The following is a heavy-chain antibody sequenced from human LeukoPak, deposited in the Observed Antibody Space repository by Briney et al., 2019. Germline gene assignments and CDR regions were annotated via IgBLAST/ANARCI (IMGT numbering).Heavy chain of an antibody. CDR2: ISAYNGNT. Sequence: ASVKVSCKASGYTFPSYGISCVRQAPGQGLEWMGWISAYNGNTNYAQKLQGRVTMTTDTSTSTAYMELRSLRSDDTAVYYCARELPYYDSSGYPYYFDSWGQGTPVTVSS. J-gene: IGHJ4*02. CDR3: ARELPYYDSSGYPYYFDS. D-gene: IGHD3-22*01. CDR1: GYTFPSYG. V-gene: IGHV1-18*01.